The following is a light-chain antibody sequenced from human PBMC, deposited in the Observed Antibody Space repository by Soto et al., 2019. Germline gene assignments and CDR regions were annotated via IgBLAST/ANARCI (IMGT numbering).Light chain of an antibody. V-gene: IGLV1-47*01. J-gene: IGLJ3*02. CDR2: RND. CDR1: SSNIGSNY. CDR3: AAWDDSLIGWV. Sequence: QSALTQPPSASGTPGQRVTISCSGSSSNIGSNYVYWYQQLPGTAPKLLIYRNDQRPSGVPDRFSGSKSGTSASLAISGLRPEDEAHYYCAAWDDSLIGWVFGGGTKVTVL.